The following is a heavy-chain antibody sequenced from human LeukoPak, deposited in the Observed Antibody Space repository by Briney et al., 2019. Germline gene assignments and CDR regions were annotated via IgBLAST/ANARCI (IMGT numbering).Heavy chain of an antibody. Sequence: ASVKVSCKASGYTFTSDDINWVRQATGQGLEWMGWMNPNSGNTGYAQKFQGRVTLTSNTSISTAYMESSSLRSDDTAVYFCARGQRSTGTYYYFFDPWGQGTLVTVSS. J-gene: IGHJ5*02. V-gene: IGHV1-8*01. CDR2: MNPNSGNT. CDR1: GYTFTSDD. D-gene: IGHD3-10*01. CDR3: ARGQRSTGTYYYFFDP.